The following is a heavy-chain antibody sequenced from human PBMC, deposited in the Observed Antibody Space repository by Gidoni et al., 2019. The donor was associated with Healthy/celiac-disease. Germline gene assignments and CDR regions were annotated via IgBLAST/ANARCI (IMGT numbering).Heavy chain of an antibody. CDR1: GGSISSGAYY. Sequence: QVQLQESGPALVKPSQTLSLPCTVSGGSISSGAYYCSWLRQPPGKGLEWIGYIYYSGSTYYNPSLKSRVTISVDTSKNQFSLKLSSVTAADTAVYYCASTRNLYDYIWGSYRYPWGWFDPWGQGTLVTVSS. CDR3: ASTRNLYDYIWGSYRYPWGWFDP. CDR2: IYYSGST. V-gene: IGHV4-30-4*01. D-gene: IGHD3-16*02. J-gene: IGHJ5*02.